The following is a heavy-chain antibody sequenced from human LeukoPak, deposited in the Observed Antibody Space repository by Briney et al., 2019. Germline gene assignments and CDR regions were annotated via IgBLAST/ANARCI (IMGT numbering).Heavy chain of an antibody. CDR2: IHQSGST. CDR3: ARGSVECGTPSCSTIYYYSGMDV. J-gene: IGHJ6*02. CDR1: GGSISSTTCY. V-gene: IGHV4-39*01. Sequence: SETLSLTCTVSGGSISSTTCYWGWIRQPPGKGLEWIVTIHQSGSTYYNPSLKSRVIISVDASKNQFSLKLSSVTAADAAVYSCARGSVECGTPSCSTIYYYSGMDVWGQGTTVTVSS. D-gene: IGHD2-2*01.